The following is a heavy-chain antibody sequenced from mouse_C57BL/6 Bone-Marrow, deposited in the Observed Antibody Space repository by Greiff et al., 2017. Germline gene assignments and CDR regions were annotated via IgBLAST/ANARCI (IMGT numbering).Heavy chain of an antibody. Sequence: EVQVVESGPGLAKPSQTLSLTCSVTGYSITSDYWNWIRKFPGNKLEYMGYISYSGSTYYNPSLKSRISITRDTSKNQYYLQLYSVTTQDTATYYCARDRGVYYSISSDYTMGYSGQGASVTVSS. D-gene: IGHD1-1*01. CDR1: GYSITSDY. J-gene: IGHJ4*01. CDR3: ARDRGVYYSISSDYTMGY. V-gene: IGHV3-8*01. CDR2: ISYSGST.